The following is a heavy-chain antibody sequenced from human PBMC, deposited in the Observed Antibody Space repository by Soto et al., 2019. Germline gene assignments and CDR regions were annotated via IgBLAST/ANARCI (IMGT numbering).Heavy chain of an antibody. Sequence: QVHLVQSGAEVKRPGSSVKVSCKASGGTFSFSSIGWVRQAPGQGLEWMGRTISAFGSSNSAQKFRGRVSMTADESTGTAYMELTSLTSEDTGVYYCVVYCSGGTCSGPPYGLGVWGGWTTVIVSS. V-gene: IGHV1-69*18. CDR2: TISAFGSS. J-gene: IGHJ6*04. CDR3: VVYCSGGTCSGPPYGLGV. CDR1: GGTFSFSS. D-gene: IGHD2-15*01.